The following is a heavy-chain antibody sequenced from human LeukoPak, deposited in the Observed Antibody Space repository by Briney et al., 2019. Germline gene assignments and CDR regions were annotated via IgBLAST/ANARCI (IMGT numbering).Heavy chain of an antibody. CDR2: IYHSGST. D-gene: IGHD6-19*01. J-gene: IGHJ3*02. CDR3: ARGAGLNAFDI. CDR1: GGSISSGGYS. Sequence: TSQTLSLTCAVSGGSISSGGYSWSWIRQPPGKGLEWIGYIYHSGSTYYNPSLKSRVTISVDRSKNQFSLKLSSVTAADTAVHYCARGAGLNAFDIWGQGTMVTVSS. V-gene: IGHV4-30-2*01.